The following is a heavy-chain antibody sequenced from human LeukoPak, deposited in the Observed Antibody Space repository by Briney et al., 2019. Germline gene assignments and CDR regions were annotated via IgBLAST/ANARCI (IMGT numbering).Heavy chain of an antibody. J-gene: IGHJ4*02. CDR3: ATNSYKTARPDY. Sequence: PSETLSLTYAVYGGSFSGYYWSWIRQPPGKGLEWIGEINHSGSTNYNPSLKSRVTISVDTSKNQFSLKLSSVTAADTAVYYCATNSYKTARPDYWGQGTLVTVSS. CDR1: GGSFSGYY. V-gene: IGHV4-34*01. CDR2: INHSGST. D-gene: IGHD6-6*01.